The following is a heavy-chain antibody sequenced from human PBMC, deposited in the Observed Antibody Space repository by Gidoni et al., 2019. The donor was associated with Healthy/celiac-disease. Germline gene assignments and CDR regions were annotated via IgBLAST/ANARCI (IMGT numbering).Heavy chain of an antibody. CDR2: INHSGST. CDR3: ARGRGRRTIVVVPAAIWFDP. J-gene: IGHJ5*02. CDR1: GGSFSGYY. Sequence: QVQLQQWGAGLLKPSETLSLTCAVYGGSFSGYYWSWIRQPPGKGREWIGEINHSGSTNYNPSLKSRVTISVDTSKNQFSLKLSSVTAADTAVYYCARGRGRRTIVVVPAAIWFDPWGQGTLVTVSS. V-gene: IGHV4-34*02. D-gene: IGHD2-2*01.